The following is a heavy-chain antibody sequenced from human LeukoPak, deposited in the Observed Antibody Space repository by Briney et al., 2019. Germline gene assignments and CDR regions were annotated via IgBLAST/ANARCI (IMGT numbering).Heavy chain of an antibody. CDR1: GFTFSSYS. CDR2: ISSSSSTI. V-gene: IGHV3-48*02. CDR3: ARRGYGSSGYTNWFDP. Sequence: GGSLRLSCAASGFTFSSYSMNWVRQAPGKGLEWISYISSSSSTIYSAGSVKGRFTISRDNAKNSLYLQMNSLRDEDTAVYYCARRGYGSSGYTNWFDPWGQGTLVTVSS. J-gene: IGHJ5*02. D-gene: IGHD3-22*01.